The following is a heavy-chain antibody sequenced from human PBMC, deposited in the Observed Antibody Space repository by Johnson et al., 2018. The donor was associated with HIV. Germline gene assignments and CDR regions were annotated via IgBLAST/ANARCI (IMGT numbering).Heavy chain of an antibody. D-gene: IGHD3-16*01. V-gene: IGHV3-33*03. CDR1: GFTFSSYG. CDR3: GSPSLPWGIDAFDI. J-gene: IGHJ3*02. Sequence: QVQLVESGGGVVQPGRSLRLSCAASGFTFSSYGMHWVRQAPGKGLEWVAFIRHDGSNKYYADSVKGRFTISRDISKNTLDLQMNSLRPEDTAVYYCGSPSLPWGIDAFDIWGQGAMVTVSS. CDR2: IRHDGSNK.